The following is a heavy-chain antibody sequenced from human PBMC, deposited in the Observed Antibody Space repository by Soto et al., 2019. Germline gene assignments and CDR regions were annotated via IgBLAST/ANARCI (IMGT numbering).Heavy chain of an antibody. CDR3: ASSPKDYYDSSGLNDACDI. Sequence: SETLSLTCTVSGGSISSGDYYWSWIRQPPGKGLEWIGYIYYSGSTYYNPSLKSRVTISVDTSKNQFSLKLSSVTAADTAVYYCASSPKDYYDSSGLNDACDIWGQGTMVTVSS. J-gene: IGHJ3*02. D-gene: IGHD3-22*01. V-gene: IGHV4-30-4*01. CDR1: GGSISSGDYY. CDR2: IYYSGST.